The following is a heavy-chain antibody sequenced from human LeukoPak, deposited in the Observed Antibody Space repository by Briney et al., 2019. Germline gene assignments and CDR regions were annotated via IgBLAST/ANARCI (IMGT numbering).Heavy chain of an antibody. CDR3: ARDRSYVPAAKSLYYYYYGMDV. Sequence: SVKVSCKASGGTFSSYAISWVRQAAGQGVEWMGGIIPIFGTAKYAQKFQGRVTITADESTSTAYMELSSLRSDDTAVYYCARDRSYVPAAKSLYYYYYGMDVWGQGTTVTVSS. CDR2: IIPIFGTA. J-gene: IGHJ6*02. V-gene: IGHV1-69*01. CDR1: GGTFSSYA. D-gene: IGHD2-2*01.